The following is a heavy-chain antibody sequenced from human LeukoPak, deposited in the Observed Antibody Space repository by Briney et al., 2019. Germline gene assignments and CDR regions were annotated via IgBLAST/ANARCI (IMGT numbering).Heavy chain of an antibody. Sequence: GGSLRLSCTASGFTFSNYSMDWLRQAPGKGLEWLSSISVSSTYIYYTDSVKGRFTISRDNAKNSLYLQMNSLRAEDTAVYYCARASGWYERGPDYYYYYMDVGGKGTTVTVSS. V-gene: IGHV3-21*01. CDR1: GFTFSNYS. J-gene: IGHJ6*03. CDR2: ISVSSTYI. D-gene: IGHD6-19*01. CDR3: ARASGWYERGPDYYYYYMDV.